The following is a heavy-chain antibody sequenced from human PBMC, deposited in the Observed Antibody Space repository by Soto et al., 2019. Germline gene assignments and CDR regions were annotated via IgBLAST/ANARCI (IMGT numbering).Heavy chain of an antibody. V-gene: IGHV3-33*01. D-gene: IGHD2-8*01. J-gene: IGHJ4*02. Sequence: GGSLRLSCAASGFTFGTYAMHWVRQAQGKGLEWVAVIYYDGSNRYYGESAKGRFTISRDNSKSTLYLQMNSLRAEDTAVYYCARAFCSNGVCYYYFDYWGQGTLVTVSS. CDR2: IYYDGSNR. CDR1: GFTFGTYA. CDR3: ARAFCSNGVCYYYFDY.